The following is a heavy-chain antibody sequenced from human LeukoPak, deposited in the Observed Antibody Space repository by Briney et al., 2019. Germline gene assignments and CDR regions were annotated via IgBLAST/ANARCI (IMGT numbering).Heavy chain of an antibody. CDR2: IYSDGTT. J-gene: IGHJ3*02. CDR3: TRDLRKHGVFDI. V-gene: IGHV3-53*01. Sequence: GGSLRLSCAASGFTVSTNYMTWVRQAPGKGLEWVSEIYSDGTTYYAASVKGRSSISRDNSKNTVYLEMNSLRGEDTAIYYCTRDLRKHGVFDIWGQGTMVTVSS. CDR1: GFTVSTNY.